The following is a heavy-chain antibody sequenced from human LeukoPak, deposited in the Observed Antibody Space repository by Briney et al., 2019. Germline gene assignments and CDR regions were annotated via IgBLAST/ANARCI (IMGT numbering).Heavy chain of an antibody. D-gene: IGHD1-26*01. J-gene: IGHJ4*02. V-gene: IGHV3-15*01. Sequence: GGSLRLSCAASGFTFSNAWMSWVRQAPGKGLEWVGRIKSKTDGGTTDYAAPVKGRFTISRDDSQNTLYLQMDSLKTEDTAVYYCTTGAPRAYSGSYSNCWGQGTLVTVSS. CDR3: TTGAPRAYSGSYSNC. CDR2: IKSKTDGGTT. CDR1: GFTFSNAW.